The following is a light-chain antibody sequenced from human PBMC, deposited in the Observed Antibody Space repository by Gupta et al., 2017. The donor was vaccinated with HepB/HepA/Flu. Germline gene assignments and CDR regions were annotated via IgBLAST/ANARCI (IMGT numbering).Light chain of an antibody. CDR3: SSYAGSNNVV. J-gene: IGLJ2*01. CDR1: SSDVGGYNH. CDR2: EVN. Sequence: QSALTQPPSASGSPGQSVTISCTGTSSDVGGYNHVSWYQQHPGTAPKLMSFEVNQRPSGVPDRFSGSKSGNTASLTVSGLQADDEANYYCSSYAGSNNVVFGGGTKLTVL. V-gene: IGLV2-8*01.